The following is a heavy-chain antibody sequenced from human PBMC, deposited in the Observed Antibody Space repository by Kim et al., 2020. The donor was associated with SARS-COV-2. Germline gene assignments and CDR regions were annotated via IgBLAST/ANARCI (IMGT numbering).Heavy chain of an antibody. V-gene: IGHV3-33*01. CDR1: GFTFSSYG. J-gene: IGHJ4*02. D-gene: IGHD4-17*01. CDR2: IWYDGSNK. CDR3: ARDLHVNTVTTSPDF. Sequence: GGSLRLSCAASGFTFSSYGMHWVRQAPGKGLVWVAVIWYDGSNKYYADSVKGRFTISRDNSKNTLYLQMNSLRAEDTAVYYCARDLHVNTVTTSPDFWGQGTLVTVSS.